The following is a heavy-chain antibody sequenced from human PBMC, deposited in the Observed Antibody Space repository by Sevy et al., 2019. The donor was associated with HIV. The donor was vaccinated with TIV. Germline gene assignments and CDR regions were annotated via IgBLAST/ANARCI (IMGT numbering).Heavy chain of an antibody. CDR2: IKQDGSEK. V-gene: IGHV3-7*01. Sequence: GGSLRLSYAASGFTFSSYWMSWVRQAPGKGLEWVANIKQDGSEKYYVDSVKGRFTISRDNAKNSLYLQMNSLRAEDTAVYYCARDLGRIAAAGTFFDYWGQGTLVTVSS. D-gene: IGHD6-13*01. J-gene: IGHJ4*02. CDR1: GFTFSSYW. CDR3: ARDLGRIAAAGTFFDY.